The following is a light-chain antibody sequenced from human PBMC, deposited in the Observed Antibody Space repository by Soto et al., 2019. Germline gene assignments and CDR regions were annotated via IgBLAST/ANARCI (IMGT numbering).Light chain of an antibody. CDR1: QGIGDT. CDR3: QPYNNWPLT. Sequence: VMTQSPATLSVSPGEGVTLASRASQGIGDTLAWYQHKPGQTPILLIDDTSTRATGVPARCRGSRSGPEFPLTSNILHAEDVAIYYYQPYNNWPLTFGGGTKVDI. CDR2: DTS. J-gene: IGKJ4*01. V-gene: IGKV3-15*01.